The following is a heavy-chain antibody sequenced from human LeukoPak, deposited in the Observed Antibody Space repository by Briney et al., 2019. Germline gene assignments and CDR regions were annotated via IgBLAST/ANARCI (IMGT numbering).Heavy chain of an antibody. D-gene: IGHD2/OR15-2a*01. V-gene: IGHV3-43*02. CDR3: AKDRTFSGSYGYFDS. Sequence: GGSLRLSCAASGFTFDDYAMHWVRQAPGKRVEWVGLISGNGGSPSYADSVKGRFTISRDNSKNSLYLQMNSLRTEDTALFYCAKDRTFSGSYGYFDSWGQGTLVTVSS. CDR1: GFTFDDYA. CDR2: ISGNGGSP. J-gene: IGHJ4*02.